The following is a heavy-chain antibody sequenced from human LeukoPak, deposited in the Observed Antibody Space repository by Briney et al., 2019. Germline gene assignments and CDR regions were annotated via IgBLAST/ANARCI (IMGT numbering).Heavy chain of an antibody. D-gene: IGHD3-22*01. J-gene: IGHJ4*02. CDR1: GGSFSGYY. CDR3: ARGPQIVVVIHPFDY. CDR2: INHSGST. V-gene: IGHV4-34*01. Sequence: SETLSLTCAVYGGSFSGYYWSWIRQPPGKGLEWTGEINHSGSTNYNPSLKSRVTISVDTSKNQFSLKLSSVTAADTAVYYCARGPQIVVVIHPFDYWGQGTLVTVSS.